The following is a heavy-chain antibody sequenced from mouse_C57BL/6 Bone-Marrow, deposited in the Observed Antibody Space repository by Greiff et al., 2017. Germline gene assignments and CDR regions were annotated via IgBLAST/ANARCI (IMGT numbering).Heavy chain of an antibody. CDR2: FSGGGGNT. CDR1: GFTFSSYT. V-gene: IGHV5-9*01. D-gene: IGHD2-4*01. CDR3: AIYDYGDFDV. Sequence: EVKVVESGGGLVKPGGSLKLSCAASGFTFSSYTMSWVRQTPEKRLEWVATFSGGGGNTYYPDSVKGRFTISRDNAKNTLYLQMSRLRSEDTALYYCAIYDYGDFDVWGTGTTVTVSS. J-gene: IGHJ1*03.